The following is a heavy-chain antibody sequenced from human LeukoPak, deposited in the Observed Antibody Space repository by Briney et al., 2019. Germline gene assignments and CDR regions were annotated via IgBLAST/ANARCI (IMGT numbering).Heavy chain of an antibody. D-gene: IGHD3-22*01. CDR3: ARHAHYYDSSGYYSFDY. CDR2: IYYSGST. Sequence: SETLSLTCTVSGGSISSYYWSWIRQPPGKGLEWIGYIYYSGSTNYNPSLKSRVTISVDTSKNQFSLKLNSVTAADTAVYYCARHAHYYDSSGYYSFDYWGHGTLVTVSS. CDR1: GGSISSYY. V-gene: IGHV4-59*08. J-gene: IGHJ4*01.